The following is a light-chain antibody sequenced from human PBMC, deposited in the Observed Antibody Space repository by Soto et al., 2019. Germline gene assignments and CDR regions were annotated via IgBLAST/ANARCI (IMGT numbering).Light chain of an antibody. V-gene: IGKV1-33*01. J-gene: IGKJ4*01. Sequence: DIQMTQSPSSLSASVGDRVTITCQASQDMRNYLNWYQQKPGKAPKLLIYGASNLEAGVTPRFSGSGSGTEFSLTITSLQPEDIAVYYCQQYDTLPPTFGGGTRWIS. CDR3: QQYDTLPPT. CDR2: GAS. CDR1: QDMRNY.